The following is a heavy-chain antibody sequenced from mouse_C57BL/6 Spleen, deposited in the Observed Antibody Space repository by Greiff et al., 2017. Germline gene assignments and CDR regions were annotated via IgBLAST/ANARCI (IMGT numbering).Heavy chain of an antibody. Sequence: VQLQQSGPELVKPGASVKISCKASGYSFTSYYIHWVKQRPGQGLEWIGWIYPGSGNTKYNEKFKGKATLTADTSSSTAYMQLSSLTSEDSAVYFWARFGLGDYFDYWGQGTTLTVSS. CDR3: ARFGLGDYFDY. D-gene: IGHD2-2*01. V-gene: IGHV1-66*01. J-gene: IGHJ2*01. CDR1: GYSFTSYY. CDR2: IYPGSGNT.